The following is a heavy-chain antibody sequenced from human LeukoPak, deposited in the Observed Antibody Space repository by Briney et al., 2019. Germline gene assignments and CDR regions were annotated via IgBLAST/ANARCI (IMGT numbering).Heavy chain of an antibody. CDR2: IIPIFGTA. V-gene: IGHV1-69*13. CDR1: GGTFSSYA. J-gene: IGHJ5*02. CDR3: ARDRGYCSGGSCYDGHTPEGNWFDP. Sequence: ASVKVSCKASGGTFSSYAISWVRRAPGQGLEWMGGIIPIFGTANYAQKFQGRVTTTADESTSTAYMELSSLRSEDTAVYYCARDRGYCSGGSCYDGHTPEGNWFDPWGQGTLVTVSS. D-gene: IGHD2-15*01.